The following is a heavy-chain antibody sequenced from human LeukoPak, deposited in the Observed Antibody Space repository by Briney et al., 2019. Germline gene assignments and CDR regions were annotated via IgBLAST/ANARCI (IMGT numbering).Heavy chain of an antibody. V-gene: IGHV5-51*01. Sequence: GESLKISYKGSGYSFTSYWIGWVRQMPGKGLEWMGIIYPGDSDTRYSPSFQGQVTISADKSISTAYLQWSSLKASDTAMYYCARLPSSSWTDYYFDYWGQGTLVTVSS. CDR2: IYPGDSDT. J-gene: IGHJ4*02. CDR1: GYSFTSYW. D-gene: IGHD6-13*01. CDR3: ARLPSSSWTDYYFDY.